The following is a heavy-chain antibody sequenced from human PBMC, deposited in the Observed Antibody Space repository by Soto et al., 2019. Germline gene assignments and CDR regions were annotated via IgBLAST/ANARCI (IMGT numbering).Heavy chain of an antibody. D-gene: IGHD3-22*01. CDR2: ISSSGSTI. V-gene: IGHV3-48*03. CDR1: GFTFSSYE. CDR3: AREPYDSSGYYADYFYY. Sequence: EVQLVESGGGLVQPGGSLRLSCAASGFTFSSYEMNWVRQAPGKGLEWVSYISSSGSTIYYADSVKGRFTISRDNAKNSLYLQMNSLRADDTAVYYCAREPYDSSGYYADYFYYWGQGTLVTVSS. J-gene: IGHJ4*02.